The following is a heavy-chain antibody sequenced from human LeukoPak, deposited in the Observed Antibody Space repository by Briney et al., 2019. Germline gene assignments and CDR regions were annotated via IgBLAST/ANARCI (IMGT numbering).Heavy chain of an antibody. D-gene: IGHD2-15*01. CDR3: ARTTEGYCRGRSCYSYYYYMDV. CDR2: IYYSGST. V-gene: IGHV4-59*01. J-gene: IGHJ6*03. Sequence: SETLSFTCTGSGGSISSYYWSWIRQPPGKGLEWIGYIYYSGSTNYSPSLKSRVTISVDTSKNQFSLKLSSVTAADTAVYYCARTTEGYCRGRSCYSYYYYMDVWGKGTTATVSS. CDR1: GGSISSYY.